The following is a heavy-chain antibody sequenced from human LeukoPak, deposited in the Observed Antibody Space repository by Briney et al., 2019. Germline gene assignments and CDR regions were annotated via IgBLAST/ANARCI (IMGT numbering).Heavy chain of an antibody. CDR1: GYTFTGYY. CDR3: ARRRDLYSGSYYPFDH. J-gene: IGHJ4*02. Sequence: ASVKVSCKASGYTFTGYYMHWVRQAPGQGLEWMGWINPNSGGTNYAQKFQGRVTMTRDTSISTAYMELSRLRSDDTAVYYCARRRDLYSGSYYPFDHWGQGTLVTVSS. V-gene: IGHV1-2*02. CDR2: INPNSGGT. D-gene: IGHD1-26*01.